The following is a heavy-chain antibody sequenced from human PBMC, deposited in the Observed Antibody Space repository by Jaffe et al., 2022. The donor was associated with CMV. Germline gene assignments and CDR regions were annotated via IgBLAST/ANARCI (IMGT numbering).Heavy chain of an antibody. Sequence: QVQLQESGPGLVKPSQTLSLTCTVSGGSISSGGYYWSWIRQHPGKGLEWIGYIYYTGRTYYNPSLKSRLTISVDTSKNQFSLKLSSVTAADTAVYYCARGRFFMVRGVPNYFDPWGQGTLVTVSS. CDR2: IYYTGRT. CDR1: GGSISSGGYY. D-gene: IGHD3-10*01. J-gene: IGHJ5*02. V-gene: IGHV4-31*03. CDR3: ARGRFFMVRGVPNYFDP.